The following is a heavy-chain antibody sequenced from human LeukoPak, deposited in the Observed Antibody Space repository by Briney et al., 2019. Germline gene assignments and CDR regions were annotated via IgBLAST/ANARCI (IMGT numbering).Heavy chain of an antibody. J-gene: IGHJ6*02. V-gene: IGHV1-46*01. D-gene: IGHD3-3*01. CDR3: ALPSYYDFWSGYLNGMDV. Sequence: GASVKFSSKASGYTFPSYYMHWVRPAPRQGLEWMGILNPSGGSTSYSQKFQGRVTMTRDTSTSTVYMELSSLRSEDTAVYYCALPSYYDFWSGYLNGMDVWGQGTTVTVSS. CDR2: LNPSGGST. CDR1: GYTFPSYY.